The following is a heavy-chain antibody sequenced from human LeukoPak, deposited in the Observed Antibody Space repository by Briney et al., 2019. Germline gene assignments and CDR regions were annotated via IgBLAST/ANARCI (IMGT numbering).Heavy chain of an antibody. J-gene: IGHJ2*01. CDR2: VYYSGST. V-gene: IGHV4-31*03. D-gene: IGHD1-26*01. CDR3: ARRELNWYFDL. Sequence: PSETLSLTCTVSGGSISNANYYWSWIRQHPGKGLEWIGYVYYSGSTYYNPSLKSRVTISVDTSKNQFSLKLSSVTAADTAVYYCARRELNWYFDLWGRGTLVTVSS. CDR1: GGSISNANYY.